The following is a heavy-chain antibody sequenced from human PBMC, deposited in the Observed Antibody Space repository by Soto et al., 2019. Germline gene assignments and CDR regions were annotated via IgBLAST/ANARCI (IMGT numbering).Heavy chain of an antibody. J-gene: IGHJ6*02. V-gene: IGHV1-18*01. CDR2: ISTYNGDT. CDR1: GYTFTRSG. CDR3: AREGVAPYYYYGMDV. Sequence: QVQLVQSGAEVKKPGASVKVSCKASGYTFTRSGISWVRQAPGQGLEWMGWISTYNGDTNYAQTFQGRVTMTTDTSTSTVYMELRSLRSDDTAVYYCAREGVAPYYYYGMDVWGQATPVTVSS. D-gene: IGHD5-12*01.